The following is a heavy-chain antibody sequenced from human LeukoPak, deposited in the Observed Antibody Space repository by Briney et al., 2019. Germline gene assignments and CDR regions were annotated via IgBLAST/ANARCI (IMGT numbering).Heavy chain of an antibody. CDR2: ISYGGIT. CDR1: GGSVSSSY. J-gene: IGHJ4*02. V-gene: IGHV4-59*02. D-gene: IGHD6-13*01. CDR3: ARGYSSSWYGFDY. Sequence: PSETLSLTCTVSGGSVSSSYWSWIRQPPGKGLGWIGDISYGGITNYNTSLKSRLTISVDTSKNQFSLKLTSVIAADTAVYYCARGYSSSWYGFDYWGQGTLVTVSS.